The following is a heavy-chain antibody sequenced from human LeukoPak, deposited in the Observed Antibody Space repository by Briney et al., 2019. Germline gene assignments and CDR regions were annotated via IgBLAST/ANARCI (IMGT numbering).Heavy chain of an antibody. J-gene: IGHJ5*02. CDR3: ARPLHDYSIYWFDP. Sequence: LGESLKISCKGSGYSFTSYWIGWVRQMPGKGLEWMGIIYPGNSDIRYSPSFQGQLTTSADKSISTAYLQWSSLKASDTAMYYCARPLHDYSIYWFDPWGQGTLVTVSS. V-gene: IGHV5-51*01. D-gene: IGHD4-11*01. CDR2: IYPGNSDI. CDR1: GYSFTSYW.